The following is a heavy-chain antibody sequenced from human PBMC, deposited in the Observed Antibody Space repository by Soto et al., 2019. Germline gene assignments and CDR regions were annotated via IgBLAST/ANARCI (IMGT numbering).Heavy chain of an antibody. V-gene: IGHV3-30*03. J-gene: IGHJ4*02. Sequence: QVQLVESGGGVVQPGRSLRLSCAASGFPFTSYGMHWVREGPDKGLEWVAIISYDGSDKYYADSVKGRFTISRDNSKNTLHLQMNSLRPEDTALYYCLGGQYYFDYRGQGTLVIVSS. CDR1: GFPFTSYG. D-gene: IGHD3-10*01. CDR2: ISYDGSDK. CDR3: LGGQYYFDY.